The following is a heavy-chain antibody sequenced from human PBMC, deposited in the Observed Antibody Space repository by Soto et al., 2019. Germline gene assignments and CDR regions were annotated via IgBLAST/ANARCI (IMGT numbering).Heavy chain of an antibody. Sequence: SETLSLTCTVSGGSISSYYWSWIRQPPGKGLEWIGYIYYSGSTNYNPSLKSRVTISVDTSKNQFSLKLSSVTAADTAVYYCASSSVYPVGAPGMDVWGPGPTLTLSS. CDR3: ASSSVYPVGAPGMDV. CDR2: IYYSGST. V-gene: IGHV4-59*01. CDR1: GGSISSYY. J-gene: IGHJ6*02. D-gene: IGHD1-26*01.